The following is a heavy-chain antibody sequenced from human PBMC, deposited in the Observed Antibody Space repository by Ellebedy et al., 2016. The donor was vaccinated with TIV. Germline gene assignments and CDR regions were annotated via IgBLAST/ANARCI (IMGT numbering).Heavy chain of an antibody. J-gene: IGHJ3*02. V-gene: IGHV1-8*01. CDR1: GYTFTSYD. CDR3: ARGGHYYDSSGYLNMAFDI. D-gene: IGHD3-22*01. Sequence: AASVKVSCKASGYTFTSYDINWVRQATGQGLEWMGWMNPNSGNTGYAQKFQGRVTMTRNTSITTAYMELSSLRSEDTTVYYCARGGHYYDSSGYLNMAFDIWGQGTMVTVSS. CDR2: MNPNSGNT.